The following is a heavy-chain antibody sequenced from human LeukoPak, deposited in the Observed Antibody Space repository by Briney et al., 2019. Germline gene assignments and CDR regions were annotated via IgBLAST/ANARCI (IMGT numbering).Heavy chain of an antibody. Sequence: GASVKVSCKASGYTFTGHYIHWVRQVPGQGLEWMGWINPNSGGTIYAQKFQGRVTVTRDTSISTSYMELSSLRSDDTAIYHCARGRTMVRGGDFDSGGQGTLVTVSS. CDR1: GYTFTGHY. CDR2: INPNSGGT. V-gene: IGHV1-2*02. D-gene: IGHD3-10*01. J-gene: IGHJ4*02. CDR3: ARGRTMVRGGDFDS.